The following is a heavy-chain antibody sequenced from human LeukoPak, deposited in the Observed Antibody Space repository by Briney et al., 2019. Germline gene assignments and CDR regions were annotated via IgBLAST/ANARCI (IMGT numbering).Heavy chain of an antibody. J-gene: IGHJ5*02. CDR1: GGSVSSGSYY. D-gene: IGHD3-16*02. CDR2: IYYSGST. CDR3: ARDYPGFDP. Sequence: SGTLSLTCTVSGGSVSSGSYYWSWIRQPPGTGLEWIGYIYYSGSTNYNPSLKSRVTMSVDTSKNQFSLKLSSVTAADTAVYYCARDYPGFDPWGQGTLVTVSS. V-gene: IGHV4-61*01.